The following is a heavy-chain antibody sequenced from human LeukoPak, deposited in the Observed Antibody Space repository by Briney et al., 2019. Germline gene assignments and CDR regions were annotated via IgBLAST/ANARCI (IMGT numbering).Heavy chain of an antibody. CDR1: GGTFSSYA. Sequence: VKVSCKASGGTFSSYAISWVRQAPGQGLEWMGRIIPILGIANYARKFQERVTITRDMSTTTAYMELSSLRSEDTAVYYCAAEVASSGWSEFDYWGQGTLVTVSS. CDR2: IIPILGIA. D-gene: IGHD6-19*01. V-gene: IGHV1-69*04. CDR3: AAEVASSGWSEFDY. J-gene: IGHJ4*02.